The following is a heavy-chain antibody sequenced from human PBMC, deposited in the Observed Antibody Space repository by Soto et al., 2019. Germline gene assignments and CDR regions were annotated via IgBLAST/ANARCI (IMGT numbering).Heavy chain of an antibody. CDR3: AREYSSSSGRTLDI. CDR1: GGSISSYY. Sequence: PSLTCTVSGGSISSYYWSWIRQPAGKGLEWIGRIYTSGSTNYNPSLKSRVLMSVDTSKNQFSLKLNSVTAADTAVYYCAREYSSSSGRTLDIWGQGTMVTVSS. V-gene: IGHV4-4*07. D-gene: IGHD6-6*01. J-gene: IGHJ3*02. CDR2: IYTSGST.